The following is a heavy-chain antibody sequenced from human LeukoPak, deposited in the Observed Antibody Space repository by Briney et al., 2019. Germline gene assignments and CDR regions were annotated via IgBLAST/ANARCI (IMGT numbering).Heavy chain of an antibody. V-gene: IGHV4-39*01. CDR2: IYYSGST. J-gene: IGHJ4*02. D-gene: IGHD3-3*01. Sequence: PSETLSLTCTVSGGSISSSSYYWGCIRQPPGKGLDWIGSIYYSGSTYYNPSLKSRVTISVDTSKNQFSLKLSSVTAADTAVYYCARLGAGPTYYDFWSGYSSFYFDYWGQGTLVTVSS. CDR3: ARLGAGPTYYDFWSGYSSFYFDY. CDR1: GGSISSSSYY.